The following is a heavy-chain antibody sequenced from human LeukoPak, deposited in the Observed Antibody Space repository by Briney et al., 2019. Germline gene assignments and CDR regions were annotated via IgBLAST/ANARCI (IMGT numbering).Heavy chain of an antibody. V-gene: IGHV4-39*07. J-gene: IGHJ4*02. Sequence: YPSETLSLTCIVSGGSISSSSYYWGWIRQPPGKGLEWIGTIYYTGSTYYNPSLKSRVTISVDTSKNQFSLKLSSVTAADTAVYYCARGCGYYYVGGNYFDYWGQGTLVTVSS. CDR1: GGSISSSSYY. D-gene: IGHD3-22*01. CDR2: IYYTGST. CDR3: ARGCGYYYVGGNYFDY.